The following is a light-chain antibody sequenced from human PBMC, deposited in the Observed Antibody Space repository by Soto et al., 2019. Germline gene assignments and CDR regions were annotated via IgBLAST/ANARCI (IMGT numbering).Light chain of an antibody. CDR3: QQYGSTPLT. CDR1: QSISRY. Sequence: IVLTQSPGTLSLSPGERTTLSCRASQSISRYLAWYQQKPGQAPRLLIYGASSRASGIPDRFSGSGSGADFTLSITRLEPEDFALYYCQQYGSTPLTFGGGTKVDIK. J-gene: IGKJ4*01. V-gene: IGKV3-20*01. CDR2: GAS.